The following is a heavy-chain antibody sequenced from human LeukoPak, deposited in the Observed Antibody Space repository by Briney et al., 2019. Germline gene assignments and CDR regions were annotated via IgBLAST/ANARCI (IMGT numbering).Heavy chain of an antibody. Sequence: ASVKVSCKASGYTFTSYGISWVRQAPGQGLEWMGWISAYNGNTNYAQKLQGRVTMTTDTSTSTAYMELSRLRSDYTAVYYCARDYCSSTSCLFDYWGQGTLVSVSS. D-gene: IGHD2-2*01. V-gene: IGHV1-18*01. CDR2: ISAYNGNT. CDR3: ARDYCSSTSCLFDY. CDR1: GYTFTSYG. J-gene: IGHJ4*02.